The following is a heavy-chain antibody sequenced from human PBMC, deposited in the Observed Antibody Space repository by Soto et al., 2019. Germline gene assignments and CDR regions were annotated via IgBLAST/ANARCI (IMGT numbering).Heavy chain of an antibody. CDR2: IIPILGIA. CDR1: GGTFSSYT. J-gene: IGHJ4*02. V-gene: IGHV1-69*04. Sequence: ASVKVSCKASGGTFSSYTISWVRQAPGQGLEWMGRIIPILGIANYAQKFQGRVTITADKSTSTAYMELSSLRSEDTAVYYCARECSGGSCYSRGSDYWGQGTLVTVSS. D-gene: IGHD2-15*01. CDR3: ARECSGGSCYSRGSDY.